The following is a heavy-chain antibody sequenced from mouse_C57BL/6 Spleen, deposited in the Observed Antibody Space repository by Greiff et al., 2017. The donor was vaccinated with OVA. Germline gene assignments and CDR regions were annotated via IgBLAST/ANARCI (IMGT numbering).Heavy chain of an antibody. CDR3: AREMAAQATGFAY. J-gene: IGHJ3*01. CDR2: IYPRDGST. D-gene: IGHD3-2*02. Sequence: VQLQQSDAELVKPGASVKISCKVSGYTFTDHTIHWMKQRPEQGLEWIGYIYPRDGSTKYNEKFKGKATLTADKSSSTAYMRLNSLTSGDSAVYFCAREMAAQATGFAYWGQGTLVTVSA. CDR1: GYTFTDHT. V-gene: IGHV1-78*01.